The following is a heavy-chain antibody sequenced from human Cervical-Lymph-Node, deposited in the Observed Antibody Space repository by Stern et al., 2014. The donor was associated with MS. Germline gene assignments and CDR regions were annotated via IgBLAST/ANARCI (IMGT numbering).Heavy chain of an antibody. V-gene: IGHV5-51*01. CDR2: IYFDDSET. CDR3: AAGESYEFFDY. Sequence: EVQLEESGADVKKPGESLKLSCKGSGFSVTNYWIGWVRQMPGEGLEWMGIIYFDDSETRYCPSLQGQVTISAVKSISTAYLQWSSLKASDTAMYYCAAGESYEFFDYWGQGTLVTVSS. J-gene: IGHJ4*02. D-gene: IGHD3-16*01. CDR1: GFSVTNYW.